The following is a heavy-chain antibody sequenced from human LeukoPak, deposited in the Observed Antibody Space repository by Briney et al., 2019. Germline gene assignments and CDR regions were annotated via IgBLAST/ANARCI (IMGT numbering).Heavy chain of an antibody. CDR3: ADGGATSSFDY. CDR1: GGSFSGYY. J-gene: IGHJ4*02. CDR2: INHSGST. V-gene: IGHV4-34*01. D-gene: IGHD1-26*01. Sequence: SETLSPTRAVYGGSFSGYYWSWIRQPPGKGLEWIGEINHSGSTNYNPSLKSRVTISVDTSKNQFSLKLRSVTAADTAVYYCADGGATSSFDYWGQGTLVTVSS.